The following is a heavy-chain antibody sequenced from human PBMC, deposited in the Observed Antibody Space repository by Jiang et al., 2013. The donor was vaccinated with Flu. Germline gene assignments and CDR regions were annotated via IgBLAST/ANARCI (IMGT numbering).Heavy chain of an antibody. Sequence: GLVKPSETLSLTCIVSAGSISPYYWSWIRQPPGKGLEWIGYIYYSGRTNCNPSLKSRVTISVDTSKNQFSLKLSSVTAADTAVYYCAREGAYGDYVDYWGQGTLVTVSS. CDR2: IYYSGRT. J-gene: IGHJ4*02. CDR1: AGSISPYY. D-gene: IGHD4-17*01. V-gene: IGHV4-59*01. CDR3: AREGAYGDYVDY.